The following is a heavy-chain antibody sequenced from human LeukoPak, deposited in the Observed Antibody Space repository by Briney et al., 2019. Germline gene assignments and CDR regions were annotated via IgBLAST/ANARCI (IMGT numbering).Heavy chain of an antibody. D-gene: IGHD3-22*01. J-gene: IGHJ4*02. CDR3: ARDRSDGSGYYGYYFDY. CDR1: GVSISSYY. V-gene: IGHV4-59*12. Sequence: PSETLSLTCTVSGVSISSYYGSWIRQSPGKGLEWVANIFYSGSPNYNPSLRSRVTISFDTSKNQFSLRLSSVTAADTAVYYCARDRSDGSGYYGYYFDYWGQGTLVSVSS. CDR2: IFYSGSP.